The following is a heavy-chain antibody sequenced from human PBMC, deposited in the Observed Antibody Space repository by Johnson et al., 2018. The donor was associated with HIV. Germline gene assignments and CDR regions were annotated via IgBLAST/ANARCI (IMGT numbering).Heavy chain of an antibody. Sequence: VQLVESGGGVVQPGRSLRLSCAASAFTFSSYAMSWVRQAPGKGLEWVSRSNSDGSRTTYADSVKGRFTISSDKAKNTLYLQMNSLRAEDTAVYYCARERRAGVKGAFDIWGQGTMVTVSS. D-gene: IGHD2-21*01. CDR2: SNSDGSRT. CDR1: AFTFSSYA. CDR3: ARERRAGVKGAFDI. V-gene: IGHV3-74*01. J-gene: IGHJ3*02.